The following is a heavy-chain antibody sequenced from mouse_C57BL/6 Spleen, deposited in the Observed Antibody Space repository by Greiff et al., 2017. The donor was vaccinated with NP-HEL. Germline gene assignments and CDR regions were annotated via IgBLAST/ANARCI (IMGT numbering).Heavy chain of an antibody. J-gene: IGHJ2*01. V-gene: IGHV1-18*01. Sequence: VQLKESGPELVKPGASVKIPCKASGYTFTDYNMDWVKQSHGKSLEWIGDINPNNGGTIYNQKFKGKATLTVDKSSSTAYMELRSLTSEDTAVYYCARSIGYGRIDYWGQGTTLTVSS. CDR1: GYTFTDYN. D-gene: IGHD2-2*01. CDR2: INPNNGGT. CDR3: ARSIGYGRIDY.